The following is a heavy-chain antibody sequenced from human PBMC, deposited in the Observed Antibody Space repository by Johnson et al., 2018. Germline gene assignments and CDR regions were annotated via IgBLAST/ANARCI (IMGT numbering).Heavy chain of an antibody. CDR2: IIGRGGST. CDR3: ARVRPVAATRGEYYMDV. V-gene: IGHV3-23*04. D-gene: IGHD2-15*01. Sequence: VQLVESGGGLVQPGGSLRLSCAASGFTCCIYAMTWVRQAPGKGLEWVSAIIGRGGSTYYADSVKGRFPISRDNAKNSLCLQMNSLRAWDTAVYCCARVRPVAATRGEYYMDVWGKGTTVTVSS. CDR1: GFTCCIYA. J-gene: IGHJ6*03.